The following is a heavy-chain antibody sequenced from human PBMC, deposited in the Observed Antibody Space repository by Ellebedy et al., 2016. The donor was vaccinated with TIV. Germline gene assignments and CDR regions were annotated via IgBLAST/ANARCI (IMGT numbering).Heavy chain of an antibody. D-gene: IGHD2-15*01. CDR2: ISAYNGNT. CDR1: GYSFTSYG. J-gene: IGHJ6*02. Sequence: AASVKVSCKASGYSFTSYGISWVRQAPGQGLEWMGWISAYNGNTNYAQNFQGRVTMTRDTSTSTAYMELRSLRSDDTAVYYCARDGRRILDYYNGMDVWGQGTTVTVSS. V-gene: IGHV1-18*01. CDR3: ARDGRRILDYYNGMDV.